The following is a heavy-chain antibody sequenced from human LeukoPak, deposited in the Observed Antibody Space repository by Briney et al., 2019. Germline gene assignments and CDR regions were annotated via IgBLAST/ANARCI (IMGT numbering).Heavy chain of an antibody. CDR2: ISSSSSYI. J-gene: IGHJ4*02. D-gene: IGHD3-10*01. CDR1: GFTFSSYS. Sequence: GGSLRLSCAASGFTFSSYSMNWVRQAPGKGLEWVSSISSSSSYIYYADSVKGRFTISRDNAKNSLYLQMNSLRAEDTAVYYCARDRTYYYGSGSSDFDYWGQGTLVTVSS. V-gene: IGHV3-21*01. CDR3: ARDRTYYYGSGSSDFDY.